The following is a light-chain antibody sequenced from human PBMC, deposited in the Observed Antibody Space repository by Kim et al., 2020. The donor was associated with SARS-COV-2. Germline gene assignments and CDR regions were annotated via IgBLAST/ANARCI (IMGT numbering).Light chain of an antibody. CDR2: DVS. Sequence: GTSITISCTGTSSDVGGYNFVAWYQQHPGKAPKLMIYDVSNRPSGVADRFSGSKSGNTASLTISGLQAEDEADYYCSSYTSSDTLLFGGGTQLTVL. CDR3: SSYTSSDTLL. V-gene: IGLV2-14*03. J-gene: IGLJ2*01. CDR1: SSDVGGYNF.